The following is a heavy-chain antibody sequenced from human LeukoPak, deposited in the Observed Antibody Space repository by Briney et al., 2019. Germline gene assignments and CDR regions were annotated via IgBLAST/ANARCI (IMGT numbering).Heavy chain of an antibody. J-gene: IGHJ4*02. V-gene: IGHV3-23*01. Sequence: PGGSLRLSCAGSGFTFSTYAMSWVRQAPGKGLEWVSAISGSAGNTSYADSVKGRFTISRDNSKNTVYLQMNSLRAEDTAVYYCARDGGNSWDYWGQGTLVTVSS. D-gene: IGHD6-13*01. CDR1: GFTFSTYA. CDR3: ARDGGNSWDY. CDR2: ISGSAGNT.